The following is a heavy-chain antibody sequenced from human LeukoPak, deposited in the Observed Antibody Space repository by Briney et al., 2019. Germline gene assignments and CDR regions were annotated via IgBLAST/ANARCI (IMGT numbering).Heavy chain of an antibody. CDR3: TGSTVTTVDYFDY. D-gene: IGHD4-17*01. CDR1: GFTFGDYA. V-gene: IGHV3-49*04. Sequence: GGSLRLSRTASGFTFGDYAMSWVRQAPGKGLEWVGLIRSKAYGGTTEYAASVKGRFTISRDDSKSIAYLQMNSLKTEDTAVYYCTGSTVTTVDYFDYWGQGTLVTVSS. CDR2: IRSKAYGGTT. J-gene: IGHJ4*02.